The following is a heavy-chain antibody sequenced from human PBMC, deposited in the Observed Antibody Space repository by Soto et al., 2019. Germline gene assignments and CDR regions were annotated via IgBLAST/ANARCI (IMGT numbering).Heavy chain of an antibody. CDR3: ARSPYYDFWSGQNWFDP. CDR1: GGSISSYY. J-gene: IGHJ5*02. CDR2: IYYSGST. Sequence: SETLSLTCTVSGGSISSYYWSWIRQPPGKGLEWIGYIYYSGSTNYNPSLKSRVTISVDTSKNQFSLKLSSVTAADTAVYYCARSPYYDFWSGQNWFDPPGQGTLVTVSS. D-gene: IGHD3-3*01. V-gene: IGHV4-59*01.